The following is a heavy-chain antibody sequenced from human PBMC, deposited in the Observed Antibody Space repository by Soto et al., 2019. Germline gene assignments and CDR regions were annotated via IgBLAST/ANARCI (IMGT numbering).Heavy chain of an antibody. J-gene: IGHJ3*02. CDR1: GFTCNSYD. Sequence: GGSLRLSCAASGFTCNSYDMSWVRQAPGKGLEWVSTILVGGSTHYPDSVKGRFTISRDNSKNTAFLQMNGLTAGDTAVYYCAKATATGGGAFDICGQGTVVTVSS. CDR3: AKATATGGGAFDI. D-gene: IGHD2-8*02. CDR2: ILVGGST. V-gene: IGHV3-23*01.